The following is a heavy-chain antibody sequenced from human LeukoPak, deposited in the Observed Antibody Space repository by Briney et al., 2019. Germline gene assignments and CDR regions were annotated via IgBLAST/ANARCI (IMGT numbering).Heavy chain of an antibody. J-gene: IGHJ4*02. CDR2: IIPIFGTA. D-gene: IGHD3-22*01. CDR3: ARGVGGPDYYDSSGYYAPNDY. CDR1: GGTFSSYA. Sequence: SVKVSCKASGGTFSSYAISWVRQAPGQGLEWMGGIIPIFGTANYAQKFQGRVTITADESTSTAYMELSSLRSEDTAVYYCARGVGGPDYYDSSGYYAPNDYWGQGTLVTVSS. V-gene: IGHV1-69*13.